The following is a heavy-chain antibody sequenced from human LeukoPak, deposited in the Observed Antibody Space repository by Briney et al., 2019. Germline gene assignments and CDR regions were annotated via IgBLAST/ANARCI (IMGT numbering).Heavy chain of an antibody. CDR1: GGSFSGYY. D-gene: IGHD2-8*01. Sequence: SETLSLTCAVYGGSFSGYYWSWIRQPPGKGLEWIGEINHSGSTNYNPSLKSRVTIPVDTSKNQFSLKLSSVTAADTAVYYCARRRRILLMVYATYFDYWGQGTLVTVFS. V-gene: IGHV4-34*01. CDR3: ARRRRILLMVYATYFDY. J-gene: IGHJ4*02. CDR2: INHSGST.